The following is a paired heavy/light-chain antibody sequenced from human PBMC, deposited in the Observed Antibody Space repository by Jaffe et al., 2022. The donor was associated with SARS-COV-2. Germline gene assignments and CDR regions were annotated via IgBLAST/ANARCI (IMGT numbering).Heavy chain of an antibody. CDR2: MYHGGSA. Sequence: QVQLQESGPGLVKPSETLSLTCTVSGYSISSGYFWGWIRQPPRKGLEWIGSMYHGGSAYYNPSLRSRVIISIDTSKNQFSLKMSSVTAADTAIYYCARIFPDYWGQGALVTVSS. J-gene: IGHJ4*02. V-gene: IGHV4-38-2*02. CDR1: GYSISSGYF. CDR3: ARIFPDY.
Light chain of an antibody. J-gene: IGKJ3*01. CDR2: EVS. CDR1: QSLLHSDGKTY. V-gene: IGKV2D-29*01. Sequence: DFVMTQSPLSLSVTPGQPASISCKSSQSLLHSDGKTYLYWYLQKPGQPPQLLIYEVSNRFSGVPDRFSGSGSGTDFTLKISRVEAEDVGVYYCMQSVQYLMTFGPGTRVDLK. CDR3: MQSVQYLMT.